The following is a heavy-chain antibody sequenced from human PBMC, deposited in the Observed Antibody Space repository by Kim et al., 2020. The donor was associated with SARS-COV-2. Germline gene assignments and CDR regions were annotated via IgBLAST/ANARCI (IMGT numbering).Heavy chain of an antibody. D-gene: IGHD3-22*01. CDR3: ANSYDSSGYFGEDAFDI. V-gene: IGHV3-9*01. CDR1: GFTFDDYA. J-gene: IGHJ3*02. CDR2: ISWNSGSI. Sequence: GGSLRLSCAASGFTFDDYAMHWVRQAPGKGLEWVSGISWNSGSIGYADSVKGRFTISRDNAKNSLYLQMNSLRAEDTALYYCANSYDSSGYFGEDAFDIWGQGTMVPVSS.